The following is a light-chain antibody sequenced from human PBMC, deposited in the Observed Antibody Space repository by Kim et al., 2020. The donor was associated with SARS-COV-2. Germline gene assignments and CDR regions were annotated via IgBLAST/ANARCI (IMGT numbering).Light chain of an antibody. CDR3: QQYNNWPST. V-gene: IGKV3-15*01. CDR2: GAS. J-gene: IGKJ1*01. Sequence: SVSPGERATPSCRASQSVSSNLAWYQQKPGQAPRLLIYGASARATGIPARFSGSGSGTEFSLTISSLQSEDFALYHCQQYNNWPSTFGQGTKVDIK. CDR1: QSVSSN.